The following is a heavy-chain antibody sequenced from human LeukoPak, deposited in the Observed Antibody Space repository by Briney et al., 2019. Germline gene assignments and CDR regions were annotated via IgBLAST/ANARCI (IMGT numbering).Heavy chain of an antibody. Sequence: PSETLSLTCTVSGGSISSYYWSWSRQPAGEGVEWIGRIYTSGSTNYNPSLKSRVAMSVDTSKNQFSLKLCSVTAADTAVYYCASARGELPRHDAFDIWGQGTMVTVSS. J-gene: IGHJ3*02. CDR1: GGSISSYY. CDR2: IYTSGST. V-gene: IGHV4-4*07. CDR3: ASARGELPRHDAFDI. D-gene: IGHD1-26*01.